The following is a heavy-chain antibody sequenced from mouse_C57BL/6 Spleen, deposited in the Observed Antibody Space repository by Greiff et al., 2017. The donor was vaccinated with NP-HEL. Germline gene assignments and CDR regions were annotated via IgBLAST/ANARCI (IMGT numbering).Heavy chain of an antibody. CDR3: ARHRITTVVLDY. D-gene: IGHD1-1*01. V-gene: IGHV5-9*01. Sequence: DVMLVESGGGLVKPGGSLKLSCAASGFTFSSYTMSWVRQTPEQRLEWVATISGGGGNTYYPDSVKGRFTISRDNAKNTLYLQMSSLRSEDTALYYCARHRITTVVLDYWGQGTTLTVSS. J-gene: IGHJ2*01. CDR2: ISGGGGNT. CDR1: GFTFSSYT.